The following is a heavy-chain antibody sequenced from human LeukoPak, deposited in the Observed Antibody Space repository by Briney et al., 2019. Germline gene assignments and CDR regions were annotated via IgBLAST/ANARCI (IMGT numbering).Heavy chain of an antibody. V-gene: IGHV1-2*02. CDR1: GYTFTGYY. J-gene: IGHJ5*02. CDR3: ARVFSPDYDSSFSWFDP. D-gene: IGHD3-22*01. Sequence: ASVKVSCKASGYTFTGYYMHWVRQAPGQGLERMGWINPNSGGTNYAQKFQGRVTMTRDTSISTAYMELSRLRSDDTAVYYCARVFSPDYDSSFSWFDPWGQGTLVTVSS. CDR2: INPNSGGT.